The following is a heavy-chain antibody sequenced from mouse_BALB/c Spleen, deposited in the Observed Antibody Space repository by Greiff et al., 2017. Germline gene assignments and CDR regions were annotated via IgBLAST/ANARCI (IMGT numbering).Heavy chain of an antibody. CDR3: ARGAGYYGSRSPFAY. D-gene: IGHD1-1*01. Sequence: VQLQQPGAELVKPGAPVKLSCKASGYTFTSYWMNWVKQRPGRGLEWIGRIDPSDSETHYNQKFKDKATLTVDKSSSTAYIQLSSLTSEDSAVYYCARGAGYYGSRSPFAYWGQGTLVTVSA. J-gene: IGHJ3*01. CDR2: IDPSDSET. CDR1: GYTFTSYW. V-gene: IGHV1-69*02.